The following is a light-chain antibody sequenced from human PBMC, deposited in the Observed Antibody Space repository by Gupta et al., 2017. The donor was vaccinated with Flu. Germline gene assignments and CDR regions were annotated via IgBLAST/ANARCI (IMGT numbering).Light chain of an antibody. J-gene: IGKJ2*03. CDR2: DAS. CDR1: ESVSSY. CDR3: QQRSNWPPQYS. V-gene: IGKV3-11*01. Sequence: EIVLTQTPAALSLSTGERATLSCRARESVSSYLAWYQQKPGQAPRLLIYDASHSATGIPARFSGSGSGTDFNLTISSLEPEDFAVYYCQQRSNWPPQYSFGQGTKLEIK.